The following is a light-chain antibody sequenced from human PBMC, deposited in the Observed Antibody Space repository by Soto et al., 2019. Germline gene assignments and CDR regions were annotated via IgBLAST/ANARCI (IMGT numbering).Light chain of an antibody. J-gene: IGLJ1*01. CDR2: EGS. CDR1: SSDVGSYNL. V-gene: IGLV2-23*01. Sequence: QSALTQPASVSGSPGQSITISCTGTSSDVGSYNLASWYQQHPGKAPKLMIYEGSKRPSGVSNRFSGSKSGNTASLTISGRQAEDEADYYCCSYAGSSTYVFGTGTKLTVL. CDR3: CSYAGSSTYV.